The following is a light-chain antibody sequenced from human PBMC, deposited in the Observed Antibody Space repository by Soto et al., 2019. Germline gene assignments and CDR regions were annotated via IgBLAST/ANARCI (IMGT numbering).Light chain of an antibody. CDR3: QQRSNWPVT. CDR1: QSVGNY. V-gene: IGKV3-11*01. J-gene: IGKJ5*01. Sequence: EIVLTQSPATLSLSPGERATLSCRASQSVGNYLGWYQQKPGQAPRLHIYDASSRATGIPARFSGSGSGTDFTLTISSLEPEDFAIYYCQQRSNWPVTFGQGTRLEIK. CDR2: DAS.